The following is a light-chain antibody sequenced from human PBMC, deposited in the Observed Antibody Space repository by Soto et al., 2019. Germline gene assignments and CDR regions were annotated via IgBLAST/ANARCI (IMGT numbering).Light chain of an antibody. CDR3: QQYDNLLSPIT. J-gene: IGKJ5*01. V-gene: IGKV1-33*01. CDR2: DAS. CDR1: QDISNY. Sequence: DIQMTQSPSSLSASVGDRVTITCQASQDISNYLNWYQQKPGKAPKLLIYDASNLETGVPSRFSGSGSGTDFTVTISSLQPEDIATYYCQQYDNLLSPITFGQGTRLEIK.